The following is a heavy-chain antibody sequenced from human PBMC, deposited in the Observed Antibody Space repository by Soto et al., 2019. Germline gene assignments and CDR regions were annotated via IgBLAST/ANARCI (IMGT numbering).Heavy chain of an antibody. CDR3: ASARIVATILFDY. J-gene: IGHJ4*02. D-gene: IGHD5-12*01. CDR1: GDTFTRYD. V-gene: IGHV1-8*01. CDR2: MNPNSGNT. Sequence: GASLKASCKASGDTFTRYDINWVRQATGQGLEWMGWMNPNSGNTGYAQKFQGRVTMTRNTSISTAYMELSSLRSEDTAVYYCASARIVATILFDYWGQGTLVTVSS.